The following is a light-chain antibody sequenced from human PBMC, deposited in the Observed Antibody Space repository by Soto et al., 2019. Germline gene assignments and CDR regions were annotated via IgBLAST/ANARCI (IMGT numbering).Light chain of an antibody. V-gene: IGKV3-20*01. Sequence: DIVLTQSPGTLSLSPGERATLSCRASQSVSSNLAWYQQKPGQAPRLLIYGASTRATGIPARFSGSGSGTDFTLTISRLQPEDFAVYYCQQYGSSSLTFGGGTKVDIK. CDR1: QSVSSN. CDR3: QQYGSSSLT. CDR2: GAS. J-gene: IGKJ4*01.